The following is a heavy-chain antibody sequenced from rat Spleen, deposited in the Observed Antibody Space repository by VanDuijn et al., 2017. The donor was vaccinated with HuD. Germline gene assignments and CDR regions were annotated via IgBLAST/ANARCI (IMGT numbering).Heavy chain of an antibody. CDR3: TRGGFLGYFDH. CDR2: IWSGGST. CDR1: GFSLTNNS. D-gene: IGHD1-11*01. Sequence: QVQLKESGPGLVQPSQTLSLTCIVSGFSLTNNSITWVRQPPGKGLEWMGAIWSGGSTNYNSSLKSRLIISRDTSKSQVFLRMNSLQIEDTAIYFCTRGGFLGYFDHWGQGVMVTVSS. J-gene: IGHJ2*01. V-gene: IGHV2-1*01.